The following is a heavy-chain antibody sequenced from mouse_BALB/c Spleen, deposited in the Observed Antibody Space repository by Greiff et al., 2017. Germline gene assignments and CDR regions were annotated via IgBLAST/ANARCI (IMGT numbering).Heavy chain of an antibody. J-gene: IGHJ4*01. CDR1: GFTFSSYT. Sequence: DVKLVESGGGLVQPGGSLKLSCAASGFTFSSYTMSWVRQTPEKRLEWVAYISNGGGSTYYPDTVKGRFTISRDNAKNTLYLQMSSLKSEDTAMYYCAREGYWGQGTSVTVSS. V-gene: IGHV5-12-2*01. CDR3: AREGY. CDR2: ISNGGGST.